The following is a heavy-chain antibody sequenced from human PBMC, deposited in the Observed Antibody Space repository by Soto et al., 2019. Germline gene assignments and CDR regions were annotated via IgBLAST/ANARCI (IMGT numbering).Heavy chain of an antibody. J-gene: IGHJ4*02. Sequence: GASVKVSCKASGYTFTSYGISWVRQAPGQGLEWMGWISAYNGNTNYAQKLQGRVTMTTDTSTSTAYMELRSLRSDDTAVYYCARDYDILTGYYGLDYWSQGTLVTVSS. CDR2: ISAYNGNT. D-gene: IGHD3-9*01. V-gene: IGHV1-18*01. CDR1: GYTFTSYG. CDR3: ARDYDILTGYYGLDY.